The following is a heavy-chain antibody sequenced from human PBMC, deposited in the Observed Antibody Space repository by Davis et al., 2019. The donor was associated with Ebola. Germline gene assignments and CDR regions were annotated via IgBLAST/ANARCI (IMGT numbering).Heavy chain of an antibody. D-gene: IGHD3-10*01. CDR3: ARETPVTKGRFDY. J-gene: IGHJ4*02. CDR2: IYYSGST. Sequence: SWIRQPPRKGLEWIGYIYYSGSTSYNPSLKSRVTISVDTSKNQFSLKLSSVTAADTAVYYCARETPVTKGRFDYWGQGTLVTVAS. V-gene: IGHV4-30-4*01.